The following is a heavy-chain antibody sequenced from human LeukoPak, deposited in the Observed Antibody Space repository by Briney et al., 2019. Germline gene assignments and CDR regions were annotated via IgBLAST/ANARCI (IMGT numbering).Heavy chain of an antibody. CDR1: GFTYVNHA. CDR2: ISGSGDRT. V-gene: IGHV3-23*01. Sequence: PGGSLRLSCAASGFTYVNHAMSWVRRAPGKGLDWVSGISGSGDRTHYADSVKGRSTISRDNSKNTMYLQMNSLRAEDTAVYYCARDKGVDNSGYYNGFFDFWGQGTLVTVSS. D-gene: IGHD3-22*01. J-gene: IGHJ4*02. CDR3: ARDKGVDNSGYYNGFFDF.